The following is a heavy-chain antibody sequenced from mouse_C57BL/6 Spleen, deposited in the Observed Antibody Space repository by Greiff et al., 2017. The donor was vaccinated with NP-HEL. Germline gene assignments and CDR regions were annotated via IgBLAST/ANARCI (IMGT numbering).Heavy chain of an antibody. CDR1: GFTFSDYG. J-gene: IGHJ4*01. V-gene: IGHV5-17*01. CDR3: ARWGLDAMDY. CDR2: ISSGSSTI. D-gene: IGHD2-4*01. Sequence: VQLKESGGGLVKPGGSLKLSCAASGFTFSDYGMHWVRQAPEKGLEWVAYISSGSSTIYYADTVKGRFTISRDNAKNTLFLQMTSLRSEDTAMYYCARWGLDAMDYWGQGTSVTVSS.